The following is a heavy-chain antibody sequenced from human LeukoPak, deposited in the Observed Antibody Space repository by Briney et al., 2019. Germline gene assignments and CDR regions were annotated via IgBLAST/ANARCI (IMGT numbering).Heavy chain of an antibody. CDR2: ISSSSSYI. D-gene: IGHD6-19*01. CDR3: ATRIAVAVGVDY. J-gene: IGHJ4*02. V-gene: IGHV3-21*01. Sequence: GGSLRLSCAASGFTFSSYSMNWLRQAPGKGLEWCPSISSSSSYIYYAHSVKGRFTISKDNAKNTLYLQMNSLRAEDTAVYYCATRIAVAVGVDYWGQGTLVTVSS. CDR1: GFTFSSYS.